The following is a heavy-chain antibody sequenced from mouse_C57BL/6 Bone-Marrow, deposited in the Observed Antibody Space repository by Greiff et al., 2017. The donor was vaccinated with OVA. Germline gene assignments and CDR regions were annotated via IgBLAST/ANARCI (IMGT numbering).Heavy chain of an antibody. J-gene: IGHJ2*01. CDR1: GYTFTSYW. D-gene: IGHD2-5*01. CDR2: IDPSDSYT. Sequence: QVQLQQPGAELVKPGASVKLSCKASGYTFTSYWMQWVKQRPGQCLEWIGEIDPSDSYTNYNQKFKGKATLTVDTSSSTAYMQLSSLTSEDSAVYYCARSGDSNYAYYFDYWGQGTTLTVSS. CDR3: ARSGDSNYAYYFDY. V-gene: IGHV1-50*01.